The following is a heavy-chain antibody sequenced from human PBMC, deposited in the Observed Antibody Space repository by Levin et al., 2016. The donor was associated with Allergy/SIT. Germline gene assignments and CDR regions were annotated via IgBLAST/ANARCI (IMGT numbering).Heavy chain of an antibody. CDR1: GYSFTSYW. J-gene: IGHJ3*02. CDR3: ARRSIGGGDAFDI. D-gene: IGHD6-6*01. Sequence: GGSLRLSCKGSGYSFTSYWIGWVRQMPGKGLEYMGIIYPGDSDTRYRPSLQGQVTISADKSISTAYLQWSSLKASDTAMYYCARRSIGGGDAFDIWGQGTMVTVSS. V-gene: IGHV5-51*01. CDR2: IYPGDSDT.